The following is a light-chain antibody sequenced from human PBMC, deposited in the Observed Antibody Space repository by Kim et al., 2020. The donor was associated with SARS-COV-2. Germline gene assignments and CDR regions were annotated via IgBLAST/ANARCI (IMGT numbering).Light chain of an antibody. V-gene: IGLV1-44*01. CDR3: AAWDDSRNGPV. CDR1: SSNIGSNS. CDR2: SNN. J-gene: IGLJ3*02. Sequence: GQRVTISCSGSSSNIGSNSVNGYQQRPGTAPKLLIYSNNYRPSGVTDRFSGSKSGTSASLAIRGLQSEDGADYYCAAWDDSRNGPVFGGGTQLTVL.